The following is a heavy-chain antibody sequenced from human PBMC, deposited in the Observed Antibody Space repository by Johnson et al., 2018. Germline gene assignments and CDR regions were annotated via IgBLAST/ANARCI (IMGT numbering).Heavy chain of an antibody. CDR2: ISYDGSNK. CDR3: ARENGLELRQPPSYYYYYYGMDV. Sequence: QVQLQESGGGVVQPGRSLRLSCAASGFTFSDYYMSWIRQAPGKGLEWVAVISYDGSNKYYADSVKGRFTISRDNAKNSLYLQMNSLRAEDTAVYYCARENGLELRQPPSYYYYYYGMDVWGQGTTVTVSS. V-gene: IGHV3-30*03. D-gene: IGHD1-7*01. J-gene: IGHJ6*02. CDR1: GFTFSDYY.